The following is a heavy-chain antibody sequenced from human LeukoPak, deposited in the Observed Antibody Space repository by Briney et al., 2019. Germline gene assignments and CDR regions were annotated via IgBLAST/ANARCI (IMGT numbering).Heavy chain of an antibody. V-gene: IGHV4-39*01. Sequence: KSSETLSLTCTVSGGSISRTNFYWAWIRQPPGKGLDWIGSISYSGATYYNPSLKSRLTVSVDRSKGEFYLKMNSVTAADTAVYYCASLPRYDFWTWGQGNLVIVSS. D-gene: IGHD3-3*01. CDR1: GGSISRTNFY. J-gene: IGHJ5*02. CDR3: ASLPRYDFWT. CDR2: ISYSGAT.